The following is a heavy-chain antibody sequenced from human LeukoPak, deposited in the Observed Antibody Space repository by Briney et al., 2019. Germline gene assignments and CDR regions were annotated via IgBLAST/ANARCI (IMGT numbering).Heavy chain of an antibody. Sequence: PGGSLRLSCAASGFTVSSNYMSWVRQAPGKGLEWVSVIYSGGTTYYADSVKGRFTISRDNSKNTLYLQMNSLRVDDTAVYYCARDIGSGSYFDYWGQGTLVTVSS. CDR2: IYSGGTT. D-gene: IGHD1-26*01. J-gene: IGHJ4*02. CDR1: GFTVSSNY. CDR3: ARDIGSGSYFDY. V-gene: IGHV3-53*01.